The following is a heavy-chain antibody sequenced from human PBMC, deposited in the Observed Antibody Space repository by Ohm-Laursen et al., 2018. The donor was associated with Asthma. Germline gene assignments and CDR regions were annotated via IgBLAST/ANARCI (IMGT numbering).Heavy chain of an antibody. J-gene: IGHJ3*02. CDR1: GFTFSSFS. CDR3: ARDVVSGYKDGFDI. Sequence: SLRLSCAASGFTFSSFSMHWVRQAPGKGLEWVAVISYDGSSQHYADSVKGRFTVSRDNSKNTMYLQMNSLSAEDTAMYYCARDVVSGYKDGFDIWGQGTMVAVS. V-gene: IGHV3-30-3*01. CDR2: ISYDGSSQ. D-gene: IGHD1-1*01.